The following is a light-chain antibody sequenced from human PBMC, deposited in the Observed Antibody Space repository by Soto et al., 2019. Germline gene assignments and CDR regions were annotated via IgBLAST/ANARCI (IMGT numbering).Light chain of an antibody. J-gene: IGLJ2*01. CDR3: ATWDSSLIAGV. CDR1: SSNIGNNF. V-gene: IGLV1-51*01. CDR2: DNN. Sequence: QSVLPQPTSVSAAPGQKVTISCSGSSSNIGNNFVSWYQHLPGTAPKLLIYDNNKRPSGIPDRFSGTKSGTSATLGITGLQTGDEAYYYCATWDSSLIAGVFGGGTKLTVL.